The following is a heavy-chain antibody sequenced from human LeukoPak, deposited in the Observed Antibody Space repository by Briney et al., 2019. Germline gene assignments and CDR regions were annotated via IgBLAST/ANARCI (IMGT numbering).Heavy chain of an antibody. Sequence: WGSLRLSCAASGFTFDDFGMSWVRQAPGNGRVGVFSIYWNGGSNGYADSVKGRFTISRVNTKNSLYLTMNSLNAEDMALCSCARDVSTGAVCITILGVVTYGAFDIGGQGTRVTVSS. CDR2: IYWNGGSN. J-gene: IGHJ3*02. D-gene: IGHD3-3*01. CDR1: GFTFDDFG. CDR3: ARDVSTGAVCITILGVVTYGAFDI. V-gene: IGHV3-20*04.